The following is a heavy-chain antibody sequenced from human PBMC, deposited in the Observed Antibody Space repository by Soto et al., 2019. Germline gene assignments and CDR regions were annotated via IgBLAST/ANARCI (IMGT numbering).Heavy chain of an antibody. Sequence: SETLSLTCTVSGGSISSYYWSWIRQPPGKGLEWIGYIYYSGSTNYNPSLKSRVTISVDTSKNQFSLQLNSVTPEDTAVYYCTKQKGDSRTHHGMDVWVQGTSVT. CDR3: TKQKGDSRTHHGMDV. CDR1: GGSISSYY. D-gene: IGHD2-2*01. J-gene: IGHJ6*02. V-gene: IGHV4-59*08. CDR2: IYYSGST.